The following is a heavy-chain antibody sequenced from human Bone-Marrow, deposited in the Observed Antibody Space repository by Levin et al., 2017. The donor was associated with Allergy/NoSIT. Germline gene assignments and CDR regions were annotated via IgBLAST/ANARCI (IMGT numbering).Heavy chain of an antibody. V-gene: IGHV3-23*01. J-gene: IGHJ6*02. D-gene: IGHD2-21*01. CDR2: ITGSGSST. CDR3: ARGNDELCDV. Sequence: GGSLRLSCAASGFTFSNYAMSWVRQAPGKGLEWVSSITGSGSSTYYADSVKGRFTVSRDNSKNTFSVHMISLRGDDTAVYYCARGNDELCDVWGQGSTVIVSS. CDR1: GFTFSNYA.